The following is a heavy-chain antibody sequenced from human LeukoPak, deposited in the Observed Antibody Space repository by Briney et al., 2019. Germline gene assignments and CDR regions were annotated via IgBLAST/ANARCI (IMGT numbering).Heavy chain of an antibody. CDR3: ARVHSSGWYALDY. Sequence: GGSLRLSCAASGFTFSSYSMNWVRQAPGKGLEWVSYISSSSSTIYYADSVKGRFTISRDNAKNSLYLQMNSLRAEDTAVYYCARVHSSGWYALDYWGQGTLVTVSS. V-gene: IGHV3-48*01. CDR2: ISSSSSTI. CDR1: GFTFSSYS. J-gene: IGHJ4*02. D-gene: IGHD6-19*01.